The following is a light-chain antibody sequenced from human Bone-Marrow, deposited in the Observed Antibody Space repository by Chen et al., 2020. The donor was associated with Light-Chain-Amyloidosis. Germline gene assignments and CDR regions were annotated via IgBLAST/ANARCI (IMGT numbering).Light chain of an antibody. Sequence: LTMPQSPVSLSVTPGEPASIACRSSQSPLHSNGHNYVDWFLQRPGQSPQRLIYLGSNRVSGVPDRFSGSGSGTDFTLKISRVEAEDVGVYFGMQALQTPLTFGPGTKLDLK. CDR2: LGS. J-gene: IGKJ3*01. CDR3: MQALQTPLT. V-gene: IGKV2-28*01. CDR1: QSPLHSNGHNY.